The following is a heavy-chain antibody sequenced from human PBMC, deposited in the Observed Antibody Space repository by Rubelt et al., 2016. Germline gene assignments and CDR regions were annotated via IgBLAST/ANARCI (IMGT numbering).Heavy chain of an antibody. J-gene: IGHJ4*02. Sequence: QVQLQESGPGLVKPSETLSLTCTVSGYSINNGYYWGWIRQPPGKGLEWIASFFHDGRTKYNPSLKSRVTISKDGAKNQFSRNLGSVTAADTAVYYCARPTGASSASGSFLVWGQGTLVTVSS. CDR1: GYSINNGYY. CDR3: ARPTGASSASGSFLV. V-gene: IGHV4-38-2*02. CDR2: FFHDGRT. D-gene: IGHD3-10*01.